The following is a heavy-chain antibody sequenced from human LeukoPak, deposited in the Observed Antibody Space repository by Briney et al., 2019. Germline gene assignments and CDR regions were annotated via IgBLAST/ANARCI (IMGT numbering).Heavy chain of an antibody. J-gene: IGHJ3*02. CDR2: ISDSSSTM. V-gene: IGHV3-48*01. CDR1: GFTFSWYS. CDR3: AKGAQGGVITVDI. Sequence: PGGSLRLSCAASGFTFSWYSMNWVRQAPGKGLEWVSYISDSSSTMYYADSVKGRFTISRDNSKNTLYLQMNSLRAEDTAVYYCAKGAQGGVITVDIWGQGTMVTVSS. D-gene: IGHD2-21*01.